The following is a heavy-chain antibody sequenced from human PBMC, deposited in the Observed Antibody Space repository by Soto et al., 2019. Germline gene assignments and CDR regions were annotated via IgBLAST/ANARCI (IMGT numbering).Heavy chain of an antibody. D-gene: IGHD5-18*01. V-gene: IGHV3-53*01. Sequence: EVQLVESGGGLIPPGGSLRLSCAASGFLVNSAYMTWVRQAPGKGLEWLSMINSDGSTLYAESVKGRFTISRDNSKNRLDLQMNSLRAEDTAMCYRARSGYSLAWGYWGQGTLVIVTS. CDR2: INSDGST. CDR1: GFLVNSAY. CDR3: ARSGYSLAWGY. J-gene: IGHJ4*02.